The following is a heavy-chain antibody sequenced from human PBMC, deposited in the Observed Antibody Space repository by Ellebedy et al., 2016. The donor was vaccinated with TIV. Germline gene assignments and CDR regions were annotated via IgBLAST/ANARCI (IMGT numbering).Heavy chain of an antibody. J-gene: IGHJ4*02. CDR1: GFTFSVTW. V-gene: IGHV3-7*01. Sequence: GESLKISCAASGFTFSVTWMSWARQAPGKGLEWVARIKHDGADKDYVDSVTGRFTISRDNAKNSRYLQMNSLRVEDTAVYFCVRARNYALDSWGQGTLVTVSS. CDR3: VRARNYALDS. CDR2: IKHDGADK. D-gene: IGHD3-16*01.